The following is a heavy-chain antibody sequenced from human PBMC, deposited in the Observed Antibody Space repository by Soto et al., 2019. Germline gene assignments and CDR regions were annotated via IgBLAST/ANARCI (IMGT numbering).Heavy chain of an antibody. V-gene: IGHV5-51*01. D-gene: IGHD1-26*01. CDR3: ARGLQLGSYRRFDP. CDR1: GYSFTSYC. Sequence: GESLKISCNGSGYSFTSYCIGLVLQMPGKGLDWMGIIYPGDSDTRYSPSFQGQVTISADKSISTAYLQWSSLKASDTAMYYCARGLQLGSYRRFDPWGQGTLVTVSS. CDR2: IYPGDSDT. J-gene: IGHJ5*02.